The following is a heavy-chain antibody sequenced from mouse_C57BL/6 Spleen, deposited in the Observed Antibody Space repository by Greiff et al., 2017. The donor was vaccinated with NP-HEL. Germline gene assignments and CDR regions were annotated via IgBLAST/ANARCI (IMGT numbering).Heavy chain of an antibody. J-gene: IGHJ3*01. CDR3: ARQEDGN. V-gene: IGHV5-6*01. Sequence: EVKVVESGGDLEKPGGSLKLSCAASGFTFSSYGMSWVRQTPDKRLEWVATISSGGSYTYYPDSVKGRFTISRDNAKNTLYLQMSSLKSEDTAMYYCARQEDGNWGQGTLVTVSA. D-gene: IGHD2-3*01. CDR1: GFTFSSYG. CDR2: ISSGGSYT.